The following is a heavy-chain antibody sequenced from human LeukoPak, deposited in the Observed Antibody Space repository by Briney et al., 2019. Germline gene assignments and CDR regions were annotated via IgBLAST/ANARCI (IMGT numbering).Heavy chain of an antibody. CDR1: GGSISSYY. V-gene: IGHV4-59*08. CDR2: INYSGST. Sequence: SETLSLTCTVSGGSISSYYWNWIRQPPGKGLEWIGYINYSGSTNYNPSLKSRVTTLVDTSKNQFSLRLSSVTAADTAVYYCAREYSSSSGRRAFDFWGQGTMVTVSS. D-gene: IGHD6-6*01. CDR3: AREYSSSSGRRAFDF. J-gene: IGHJ3*01.